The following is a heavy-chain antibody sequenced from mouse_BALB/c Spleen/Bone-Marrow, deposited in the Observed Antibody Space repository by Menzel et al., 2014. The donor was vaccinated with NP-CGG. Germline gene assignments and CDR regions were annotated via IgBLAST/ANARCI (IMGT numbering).Heavy chain of an antibody. D-gene: IGHD3-1*01. CDR3: TTLARSDFDY. CDR1: GYTFSNYW. V-gene: IGHV1-5*01. J-gene: IGHJ2*01. Sequence: VQLQQSGTVLARPGAAVKMSCKASGYTFSNYWMHWVKQRPGQGLEWIGTIYPGSSDTTYNQKFKGKAKLTAVTSTGTAYMELSSLTNEDSAVYYCTTLARSDFDYWGQGTTLTVSS. CDR2: IYPGSSDT.